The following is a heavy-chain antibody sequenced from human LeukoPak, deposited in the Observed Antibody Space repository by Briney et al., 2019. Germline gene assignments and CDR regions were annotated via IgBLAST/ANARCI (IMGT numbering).Heavy chain of an antibody. V-gene: IGHV3-21*01. D-gene: IGHD6-6*01. CDR3: ARTYSSLRGTFDY. J-gene: IGHJ4*02. CDR1: GFTFSSYS. Sequence: GGSLRLSYAASGFTFSSYSMNWVRQAPGKGLEWVSSISSSSSYIYYADSVKGRFTISRDNAKNSLYLQMNSLRAEDTAVYYCARTYSSLRGTFDYWGQGTLVTVSS. CDR2: ISSSSSYI.